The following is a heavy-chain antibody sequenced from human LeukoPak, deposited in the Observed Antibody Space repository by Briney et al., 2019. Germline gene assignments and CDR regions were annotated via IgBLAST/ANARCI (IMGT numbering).Heavy chain of an antibody. Sequence: GGSLRLSCAASGFTVSSNYMSWVRQAPGKGLEWVSGISSSGFNTYYADSVKGRFTISRDNSQNTLYLQMNSLGAEDTAVYYCANRAAAGTHYYYYMDVWGKGTTVTVSS. J-gene: IGHJ6*03. CDR2: ISSSGFNT. CDR3: ANRAAAGTHYYYYMDV. CDR1: GFTVSSNY. V-gene: IGHV3-23*01. D-gene: IGHD6-13*01.